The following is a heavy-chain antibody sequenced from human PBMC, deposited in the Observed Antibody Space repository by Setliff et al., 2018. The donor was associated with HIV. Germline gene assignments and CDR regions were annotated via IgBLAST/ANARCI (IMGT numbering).Heavy chain of an antibody. D-gene: IGHD3-10*01. CDR1: GFSPSPRGMS. Sequence: SGPTLVNPTQTLTLTCTFSGFSPSPRGMSVSWIRQPPGKALEWLARIDWDDAKYYSTSLKTRLTISKDTSKNQVVLTMTNMDPVDTAVYYCAVQVSKSYTFGGFDPWGQGTLVTVSS. CDR3: AVQVSKSYTFGGFDP. CDR2: IDWDDAK. V-gene: IGHV2-70*11. J-gene: IGHJ5*02.